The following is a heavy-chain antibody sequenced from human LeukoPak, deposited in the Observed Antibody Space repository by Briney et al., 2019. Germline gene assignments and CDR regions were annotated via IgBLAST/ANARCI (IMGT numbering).Heavy chain of an antibody. Sequence: PSETLSLTCTVSGGSISSSSYYWGWIRQPPWKGLEWIGSIYYSGSTYYNPSLKIRVTISVDTSKNQFSLNLSSVTAADTAVYYCARGYSSHHGYFDYWGQGTLVIVSS. CDR3: ARGYSSHHGYFDY. J-gene: IGHJ4*02. V-gene: IGHV4-39*07. CDR1: GGSISSSSYY. CDR2: IYYSGST. D-gene: IGHD6-13*01.